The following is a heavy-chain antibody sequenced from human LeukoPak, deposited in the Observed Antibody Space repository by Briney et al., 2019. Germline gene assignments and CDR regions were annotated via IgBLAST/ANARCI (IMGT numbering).Heavy chain of an antibody. J-gene: IGHJ3*02. CDR1: GYSFTSYW. Sequence: GGSLKISLKGSGYSFTSYWIGWGRQMPGKGVEGRGIIYPGDSDTRYSPSFQGQVTISADKSISTAYLQWSSLKASDTAMYYCARWVTDAFDIWGQGTMVTVSS. CDR3: ARWVTDAFDI. D-gene: IGHD2-21*02. CDR2: IYPGDSDT. V-gene: IGHV5-51*01.